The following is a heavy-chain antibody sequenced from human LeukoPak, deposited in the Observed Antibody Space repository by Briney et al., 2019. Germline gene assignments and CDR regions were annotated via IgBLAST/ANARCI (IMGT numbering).Heavy chain of an antibody. V-gene: IGHV3-30-3*01. D-gene: IGHD3-9*01. CDR2: ISYDGSNK. CDR1: GFTFSSYA. J-gene: IGHJ4*02. CDR3: ARDTEHLYFVFDH. Sequence: GRSLRLSCAASGFTFSSYAMHWVRQAPGKGLEWVAVISYDGSNKYYADSVKGRFTISRDNAKNSLYLQMNSLRDEDTAVYYCARDTEHLYFVFDHWGQGTLVTVSS.